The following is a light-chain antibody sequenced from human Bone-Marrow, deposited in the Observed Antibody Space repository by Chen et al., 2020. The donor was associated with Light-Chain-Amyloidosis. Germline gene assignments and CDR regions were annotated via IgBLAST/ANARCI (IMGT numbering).Light chain of an antibody. CDR3: SSYTVSSTWV. CDR1: RSDVGGYNF. CDR2: DVT. V-gene: IGLV2-14*03. Sequence: QSALTQPASVSGSPGQSINISCTGSRSDVGGYNFVSWYQQLPGKAPKLLIYDVTNRPSGVSYRFSGSKSGNTASLTVSGLQAEDEADYYCSSYTVSSTWVFGGGTKLTVL. J-gene: IGLJ3*02.